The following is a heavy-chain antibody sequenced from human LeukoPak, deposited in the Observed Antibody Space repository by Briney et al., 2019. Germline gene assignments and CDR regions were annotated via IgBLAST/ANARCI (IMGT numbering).Heavy chain of an antibody. CDR3: ARAFCVGECFVLHIFFDS. Sequence: SETLSLTCTVSGYSISSGYYWGWIRQPPGKGLEWIGNIYPTGSTYYNPSLKSRVTISVDTSKNHFSLNLRPMQASDTAVYYCARAFCVGECFVLHIFFDSWGQGTLVTVSS. D-gene: IGHD2-21*01. J-gene: IGHJ4*02. CDR1: GYSISSGYY. CDR2: IYPTGST. V-gene: IGHV4-38-2*02.